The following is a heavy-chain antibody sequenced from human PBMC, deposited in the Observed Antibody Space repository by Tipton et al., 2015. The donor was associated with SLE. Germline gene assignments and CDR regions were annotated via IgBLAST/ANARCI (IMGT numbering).Heavy chain of an antibody. CDR1: GGTFSSYA. D-gene: IGHD2-21*01. CDR3: ARDVDEDASDI. V-gene: IGHV1-69*06. J-gene: IGHJ3*02. Sequence: QVQLVQSGAEVKKPGSSVKVSCKASGGTFSSYAISWVRQAPGQGLEWMGGIIPIFGTANYTQKLQGRVTMTTDTSTSTAYMELRSLRSDDTAVYFCARDVDEDASDIWGQGTMVTVSS. CDR2: IIPIFGTA.